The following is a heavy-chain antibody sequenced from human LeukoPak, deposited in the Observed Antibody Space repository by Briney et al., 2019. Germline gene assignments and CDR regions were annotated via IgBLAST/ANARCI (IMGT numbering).Heavy chain of an antibody. J-gene: IGHJ4*02. CDR2: ISSSSSYI. CDR3: ARGSTTGQFYCSSPSCYSVFAAFDY. V-gene: IGHV3-21*01. Sequence: GGSLRLSCAASGFTFSSYSMNWVRQAPGKGLEWVSSISSSSSYIYYADSVKGRFTISRDNAKNSLYLQMNSLRAEDTAVYYCARGSTTGQFYCSSPSCYSVFAAFDYWGQGTLVTVSP. CDR1: GFTFSSYS. D-gene: IGHD2-2*01.